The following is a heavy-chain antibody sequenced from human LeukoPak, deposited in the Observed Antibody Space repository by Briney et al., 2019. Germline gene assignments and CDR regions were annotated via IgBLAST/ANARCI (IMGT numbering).Heavy chain of an antibody. Sequence: PGGSLRLSCAASGFTFSSYSMNWVRQAPGKGLEWVSSISSSSSYIYYADSVKGRLTISRDNAKNSLYLQMNSLRAEDTAVYYCAGGDPRRQPYYFDYWGQGTLVTVSS. CDR2: ISSSSSYI. CDR3: AGGDPRRQPYYFDY. D-gene: IGHD1-1*01. CDR1: GFTFSSYS. J-gene: IGHJ4*02. V-gene: IGHV3-21*01.